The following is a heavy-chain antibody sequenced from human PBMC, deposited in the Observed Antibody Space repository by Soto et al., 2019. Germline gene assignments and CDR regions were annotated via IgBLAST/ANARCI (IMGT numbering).Heavy chain of an antibody. Sequence: GGSLEISCAASGFTFSTYAMSWVRQAPGKGLEWVSGISGSGATTYYAESVRGRFTVSRDNSKKTVFLQMNRLRAEDTARYYCAKDLWSEDSWGPGPLVT. CDR1: GFTFSTYA. CDR2: ISGSGATT. D-gene: IGHD2-21*01. V-gene: IGHV3-23*01. J-gene: IGHJ4*02. CDR3: AKDLWSEDS.